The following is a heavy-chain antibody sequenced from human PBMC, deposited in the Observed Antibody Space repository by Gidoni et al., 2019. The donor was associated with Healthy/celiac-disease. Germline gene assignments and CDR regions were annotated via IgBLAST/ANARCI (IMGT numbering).Heavy chain of an antibody. Sequence: QVQLQESGPGLVKPSQTLSITGTVSGGSISSGGYYWSWIRQHPGKGLEWIGYIYYSGSTYYNPSLKSRVTISVDTSKNQFSLKLSSVTAADTAVYYCARDGYCSSTSCYGIGYYGMDVWGQGTTVTVSS. J-gene: IGHJ6*02. D-gene: IGHD2-2*01. CDR1: GGSISSGGYY. CDR2: IYYSGST. V-gene: IGHV4-31*03. CDR3: ARDGYCSSTSCYGIGYYGMDV.